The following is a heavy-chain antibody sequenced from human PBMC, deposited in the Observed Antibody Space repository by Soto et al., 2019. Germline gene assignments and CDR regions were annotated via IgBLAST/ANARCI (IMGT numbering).Heavy chain of an antibody. J-gene: IGHJ3*02. CDR1: GLTVSGKKY. Sequence: DVQLVESGGGLIQPGGSLRLSCVASGLTVSGKKYMAWVRQAPGKGPEWLSGGYDLDGKYYADSVRGRFTTSIDSSRTTVYLHMRYLRHEDTALYFCATWHLREHAYDIWGQGTMVTVSS. CDR2: GYDLDGK. V-gene: IGHV3-53*01. CDR3: ATWHLREHAYDI.